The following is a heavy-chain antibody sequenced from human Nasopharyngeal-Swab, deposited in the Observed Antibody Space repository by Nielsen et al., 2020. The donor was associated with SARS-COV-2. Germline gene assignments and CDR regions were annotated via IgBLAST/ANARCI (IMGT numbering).Heavy chain of an antibody. V-gene: IGHV7-4-1*02. CDR2: INTNTGNP. J-gene: IGHJ3*02. D-gene: IGHD3-3*01. CDR3: ARAITIFGAPGAFDI. Sequence: RHAPGQGFEWMGWINTNTGNPTYAQGFTGRFVFSLDTSVSTAYLQISSLKAEDTAVYYCARAITIFGAPGAFDIWGQGTMVTVSS.